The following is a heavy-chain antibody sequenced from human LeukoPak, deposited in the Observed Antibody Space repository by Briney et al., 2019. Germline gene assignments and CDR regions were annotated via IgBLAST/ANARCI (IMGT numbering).Heavy chain of an antibody. V-gene: IGHV4-34*01. CDR3: ARAGYYCSGGSCNLGWFDP. CDR2: INHSGST. CDR1: GGSSSGYY. Sequence: SETLSLTCAVYGGSSSGYYWSWIRQPPGKGLEWIGEINHSGSTNYNPTLKSRVTISVDTSKNQFSLKLSSVTAADSAVYYCARAGYYCSGGSCNLGWFDPWGQGTLVTVSS. D-gene: IGHD2-15*01. J-gene: IGHJ5*02.